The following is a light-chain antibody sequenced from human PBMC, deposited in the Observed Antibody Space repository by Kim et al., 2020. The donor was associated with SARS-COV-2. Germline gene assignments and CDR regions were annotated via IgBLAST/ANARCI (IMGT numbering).Light chain of an antibody. V-gene: IGKV3-20*01. CDR3: QQYGSSHMYT. Sequence: SPGERATRSCRASQSVSSSYLAWYQQKPGQAPRLLIYGASSRATGIPDRFSGSGSGTDFTLTISRLEPEDFAVYYCQQYGSSHMYTFGQGTKLEI. CDR1: QSVSSSY. CDR2: GAS. J-gene: IGKJ2*01.